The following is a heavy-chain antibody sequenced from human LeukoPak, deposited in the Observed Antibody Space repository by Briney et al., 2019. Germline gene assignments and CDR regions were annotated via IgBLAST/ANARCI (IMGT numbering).Heavy chain of an antibody. V-gene: IGHV1-8*03. J-gene: IGHJ4*02. Sequence: GASVTVSCKASGYTFTSYDINWVRQAPGQGLEWMGWMNPNSGNTGYAQKFQGRVTITRNTSISTAYMELSSLRSEDTAVYYCARADYGDYTPFDYWGQGTLVTVSS. CDR3: ARADYGDYTPFDY. CDR2: MNPNSGNT. D-gene: IGHD4-17*01. CDR1: GYTFTSYD.